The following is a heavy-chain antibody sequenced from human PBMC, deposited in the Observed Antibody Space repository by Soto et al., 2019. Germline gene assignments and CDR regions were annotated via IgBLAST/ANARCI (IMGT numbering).Heavy chain of an antibody. CDR1: GFDFSDTW. D-gene: IGHD6-19*01. V-gene: IGHV3-15*07. J-gene: IGHJ4*02. Sequence: EVQLVESGGGFVKPGGSLRLSCAASGFDFSDTWMNWVRQSPGKGLEWVARIKRKTEGGATDYAAPVKGRLTLSRDDSRRMVFLYMDNLKREDTGVYYCTADLSSSSAWGNDYWGQGTLVTVSS. CDR2: IKRKTEGGAT. CDR3: TADLSSSSAWGNDY.